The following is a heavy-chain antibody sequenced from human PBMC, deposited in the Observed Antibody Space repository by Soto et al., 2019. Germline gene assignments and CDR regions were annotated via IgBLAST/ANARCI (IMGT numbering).Heavy chain of an antibody. J-gene: IGHJ4*02. CDR3: AKSPRQYGSGSPLGY. Sequence: PWGSMRLSCAACGVTFSGSGMRWVRQAPGKGLEWVAVISYDGSNKYYAASVKGRFTISRDNSKNTLYLQMNSLRAEDTAVYYCAKSPRQYGSGSPLGYWGEGTLVTVSS. D-gene: IGHD3-10*01. V-gene: IGHV3-30*18. CDR2: ISYDGSNK. CDR1: GVTFSGSG.